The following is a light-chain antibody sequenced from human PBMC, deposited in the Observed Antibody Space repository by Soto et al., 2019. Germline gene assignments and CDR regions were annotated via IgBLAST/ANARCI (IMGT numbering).Light chain of an antibody. CDR1: SSDVGIYNY. J-gene: IGLJ1*01. CDR3: SSYTTSAPYV. V-gene: IGLV2-14*01. Sequence: QSVLTQPASVSGSPGQSIAISCTGSSSDVGIYNYVSWYQQHPGKVPKLIIYEVTIRPSGVSNRFSGSKSGNTASLTISGLQAEDEADYYCSSYTTSAPYVFGSGTKLTVL. CDR2: EVT.